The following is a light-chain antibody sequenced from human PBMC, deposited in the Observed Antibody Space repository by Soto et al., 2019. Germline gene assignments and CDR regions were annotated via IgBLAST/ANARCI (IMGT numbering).Light chain of an antibody. J-gene: IGKJ2*01. CDR2: GAS. CDR3: QQYGISPYT. CDR1: QGVSSSY. V-gene: IGKV3-20*01. Sequence: EIVLTQSPGTLSFSPGERATLSCRASQGVSSSYLAWNQQKPGQAPRLLIFGASSRATGIPDRFSGSGSGTDFTLTVSRLEPEDFAVYYCQQYGISPYTFGQGTKLEIK.